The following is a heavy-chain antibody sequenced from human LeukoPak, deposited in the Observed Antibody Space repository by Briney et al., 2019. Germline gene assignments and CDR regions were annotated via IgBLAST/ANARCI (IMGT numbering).Heavy chain of an antibody. CDR3: ARSIFGVVIRAFDY. CDR2: IYYSGST. V-gene: IGHV4-30-4*08. J-gene: IGHJ4*02. CDR1: GGSISSGDYY. D-gene: IGHD3-3*02. Sequence: SQTLSLTCTVSGGSISSGDYYWSWIRQPPGKGLEWIGYIYYSGSTYYNPSLKSRVTISVDTSKNQFSLKLSSVTAADTAVYYCARSIFGVVIRAFDYWGQGTLVTVSS.